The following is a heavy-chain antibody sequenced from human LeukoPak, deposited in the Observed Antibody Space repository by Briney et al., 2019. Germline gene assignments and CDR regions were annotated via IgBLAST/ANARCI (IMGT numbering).Heavy chain of an antibody. J-gene: IGHJ4*02. V-gene: IGHV3-21*01. CDR1: GFPFSDYN. D-gene: IGHD2-15*01. CDR3: ARDFRCAGYICYSHFDY. CDR2: ISGGSLHI. Sequence: PGGSLRLSCAASGFPFSDYNMIWVRQAPGKGLEWVSSISGGSLHIYYADSLKGRFTISRDNAKNSLFLQMNSLRTEDTAVYYCARDFRCAGYICYSHFDYWGQGTLVTVSS.